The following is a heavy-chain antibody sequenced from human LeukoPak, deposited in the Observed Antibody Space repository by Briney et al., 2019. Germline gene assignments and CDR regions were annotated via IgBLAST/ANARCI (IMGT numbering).Heavy chain of an antibody. CDR3: ARDLNV. V-gene: IGHV3-74*01. CDR1: GFTFSSYW. Sequence: PGGSLRLSCAASGFTFSSYWMHWVRQAPGKGLVWVSGINSDGSSTTYADSVKGRFTISRDNAKNTLYLQTNSLRAEDTAVYYCARDLNVWGQGTTVTVSS. J-gene: IGHJ6*02. CDR2: INSDGSST.